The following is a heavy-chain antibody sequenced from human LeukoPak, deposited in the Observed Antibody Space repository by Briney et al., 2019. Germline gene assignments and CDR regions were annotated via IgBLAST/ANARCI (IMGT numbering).Heavy chain of an antibody. Sequence: ASVKVSCKASGYTFTGYYMHWVRQAPGQGLEWMGWINPDSGGTNYAQKFQGRVTMTRDKSIRTAYMELSRLTSDDTAVYYCARNIWFGESADAFDIWGQGTMVTVSS. D-gene: IGHD3-10*01. CDR1: GYTFTGYY. V-gene: IGHV1-2*02. CDR3: ARNIWFGESADAFDI. CDR2: INPDSGGT. J-gene: IGHJ3*02.